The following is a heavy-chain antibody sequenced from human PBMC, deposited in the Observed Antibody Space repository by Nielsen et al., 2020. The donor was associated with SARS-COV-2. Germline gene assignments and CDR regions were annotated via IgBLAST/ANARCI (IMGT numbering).Heavy chain of an antibody. V-gene: IGHV4-39*01. Sequence: SETLSLTCTVSGGSITTTTYYLAWIRQPPGKGLEWIGSMYYRGNTYYNPSLKSRVAISADTSKNQFSLSLTSVTASDTAVYYCARHRRGGDFQYWGQGTLVIASS. CDR2: MYYRGNT. CDR3: ARHRRGGDFQY. J-gene: IGHJ1*01. CDR1: GGSITTTTYY. D-gene: IGHD4-17*01.